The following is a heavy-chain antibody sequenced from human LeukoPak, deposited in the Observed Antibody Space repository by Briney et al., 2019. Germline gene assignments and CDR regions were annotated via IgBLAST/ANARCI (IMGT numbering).Heavy chain of an antibody. Sequence: ASVKVSCKSSGYSFNSYDINWVRQATGQGLEWMGWMNPNSGNTGYAQKFQGRVTITRNTSISTAYMELSSLRSEDTVVYYCSRVRGSSWPGNYWGQGTLVTVSS. CDR3: SRVRGSSWPGNY. J-gene: IGHJ4*02. V-gene: IGHV1-8*03. CDR1: GYSFNSYD. D-gene: IGHD6-13*01. CDR2: MNPNSGNT.